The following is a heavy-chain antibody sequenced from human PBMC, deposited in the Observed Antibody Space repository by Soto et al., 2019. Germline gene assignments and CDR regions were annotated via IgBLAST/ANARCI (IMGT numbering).Heavy chain of an antibody. D-gene: IGHD4-4*01. CDR2: IYPGDSDT. CDR1: GYSFTSYW. J-gene: IGHJ4*01. Sequence: EVQLVQSGAEVKKPGESLKISCKGSGYSFTSYWIGWVRQMPGKGLEWMGIIYPGDSDTRYSPSFQGQVTISADKSISTAYLQWSSLKASDTAMYYCARVSDYSNYRANVRYFDYWGHGTLVTVSS. CDR3: ARVSDYSNYRANVRYFDY. V-gene: IGHV5-51*03.